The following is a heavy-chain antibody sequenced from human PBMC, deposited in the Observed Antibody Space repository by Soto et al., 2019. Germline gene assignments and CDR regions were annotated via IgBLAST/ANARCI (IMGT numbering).Heavy chain of an antibody. CDR1: GGSISSGDYY. CDR3: ARVNYDFWSGYLYMDV. V-gene: IGHV4-30-4*01. CDR2: IYYSGST. D-gene: IGHD3-3*01. Sequence: SETLSLTCTVSGGSISSGDYYWSWIRQPPGKGLEWIGYIYYSGSTYYNPSLKSRVTISVDTSKNQFSLKLSSVTAEDTAVYYCARVNYDFWSGYLYMDVWGQGTTVTVSS. J-gene: IGHJ6*03.